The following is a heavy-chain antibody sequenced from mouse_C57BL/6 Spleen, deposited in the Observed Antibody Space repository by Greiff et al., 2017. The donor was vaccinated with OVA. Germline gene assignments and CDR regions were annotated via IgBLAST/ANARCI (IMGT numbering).Heavy chain of an antibody. CDR3: AREGVSSYAMDY. CDR2: IDPSDSYT. Sequence: QVQLKQPGAELVMPGASVKLSCKASGYTFTSYWMHWVKQRPGQGLEWIGEIDPSDSYTNYNQKFKGKSTLTVDKSSSTAYMQLSSLTSEDSAVYYCAREGVSSYAMDYWGQGTSVTVSS. V-gene: IGHV1-69*01. CDR1: GYTFTSYW. J-gene: IGHJ4*01. D-gene: IGHD1-1*01.